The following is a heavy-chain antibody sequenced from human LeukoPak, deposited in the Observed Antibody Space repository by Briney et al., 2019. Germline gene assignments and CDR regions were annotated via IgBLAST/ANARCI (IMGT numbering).Heavy chain of an antibody. V-gene: IGHV3-53*01. CDR3: ARDLGYSYAWGY. J-gene: IGHJ4*02. CDR2: IYSGGST. Sequence: GGSLRLSCAASGFTVISNYMSWVRQAPGKGLEWVSVIYSGGSTYYADSVEGRFTISRDNPKNTLYLQMKSLRAEDTAVYYCARDLGYSYAWGYWGQGTLVTVSS. D-gene: IGHD5-12*01. CDR1: GFTVISNY.